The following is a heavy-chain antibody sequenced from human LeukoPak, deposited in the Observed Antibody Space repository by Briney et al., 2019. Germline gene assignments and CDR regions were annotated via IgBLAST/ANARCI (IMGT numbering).Heavy chain of an antibody. Sequence: GGSLRLSCVASGFPFSSYWMTWVRQAPGKGLEWVANIKQDGSKKSYVNSVKGRLTISRDNAKNSLYLQMNSLRAEDTAIYYCTRVGYIDEGIDYWGQGTLVTVSS. J-gene: IGHJ4*02. CDR2: IKQDGSKK. V-gene: IGHV3-7*04. CDR3: TRVGYIDEGIDY. CDR1: GFPFSSYW. D-gene: IGHD5-24*01.